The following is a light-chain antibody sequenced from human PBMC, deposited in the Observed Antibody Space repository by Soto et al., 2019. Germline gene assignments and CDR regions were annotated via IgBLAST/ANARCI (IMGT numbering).Light chain of an antibody. Sequence: QSVLTQPASVYGSPGQSITISCTGTSSDVGSYNLVSWYQHHPGKAPKLMIYEVSKRPSGVSNRFSGSKSGNTASLTISGLQAEDEADYYCCSYAGSSTLVFGTGTKVTV. V-gene: IGLV2-23*02. CDR2: EVS. CDR3: CSYAGSSTLV. CDR1: SSDVGSYNL. J-gene: IGLJ1*01.